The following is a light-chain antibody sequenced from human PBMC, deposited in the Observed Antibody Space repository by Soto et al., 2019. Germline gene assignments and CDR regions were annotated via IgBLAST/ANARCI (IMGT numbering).Light chain of an antibody. CDR1: QGIGST. J-gene: IGKJ4*01. V-gene: IGKV3-15*01. Sequence: EIVMTQSPATLSVSPGERATLSCRSSQGIGSTLAWYQQKPGQTPRLLIYGASTRATGVPARFSGSGSGTEFTLTINSLQSEDFAVYYCQRYNNWPLTFGGGAKVDIK. CDR3: QRYNNWPLT. CDR2: GAS.